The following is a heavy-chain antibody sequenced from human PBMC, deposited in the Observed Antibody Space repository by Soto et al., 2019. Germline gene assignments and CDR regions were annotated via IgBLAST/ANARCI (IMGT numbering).Heavy chain of an antibody. V-gene: IGHV4-59*01. CDR1: GDSISDYY. J-gene: IGHJ4*02. CDR3: AIITAVAGY. CDR2: IYYSGNT. Sequence: SETLSLTCAVSGDSISDYYWSWVRQPPGKGLEWIGYIYYSGNTNYNPSLKSRVTISIDTSKNQFSLTLSSVTAADTAIYYCAIITAVAGYWGQGTLVTVSS. D-gene: IGHD2-15*01.